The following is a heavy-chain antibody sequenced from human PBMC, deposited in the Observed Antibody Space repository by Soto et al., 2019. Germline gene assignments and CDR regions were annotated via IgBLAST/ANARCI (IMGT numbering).Heavy chain of an antibody. CDR1: GGSISSGGYY. V-gene: IGHV4-31*03. CDR2: IYYSGST. D-gene: IGHD3-22*01. Sequence: TLSVTCTVSGGSISSGGYYWSWIRQHPGKGLEWIGYIYYSGSTYYNPSLKSRVTISVDTSKNQFSLKLSSVTAADTAVYYCARDRSGSGYYYSYYYGMDVWGQGTTVTVSS. CDR3: ARDRSGSGYYYSYYYGMDV. J-gene: IGHJ6*02.